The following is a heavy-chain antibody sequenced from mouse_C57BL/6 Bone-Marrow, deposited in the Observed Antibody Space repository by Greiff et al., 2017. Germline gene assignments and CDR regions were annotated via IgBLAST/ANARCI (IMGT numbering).Heavy chain of an antibody. D-gene: IGHD3-1*01. CDR1: GYAFSSSW. CDR3: AGGPGGASFVY. CDR2: IYPGDGDT. Sequence: QVQLQQSGPELVKPGASVKISCKASGYAFSSSWMNWVKQRPGKGLEWNGRIYPGDGDTNYNGKFKGKATLPADNSSSTASMQLRILTSEDSSVYFWAGGPGGASFVYWGQGTLVTVSA. J-gene: IGHJ3*01. V-gene: IGHV1-82*01.